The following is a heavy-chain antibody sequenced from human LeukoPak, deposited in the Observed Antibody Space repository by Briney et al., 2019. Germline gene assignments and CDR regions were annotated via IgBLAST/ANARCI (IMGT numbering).Heavy chain of an antibody. Sequence: GGSLRLSCAASGFTFSSYGMHWVRQAPGKGLEWVAVIWYDGSNKYYADSVKGRFTISRDNSKNTLYLQMNSLRAKDTAVYYCAREFVLEIAAAGNLGYYYYGMDVWGQGTTVTVSS. CDR1: GFTFSSYG. V-gene: IGHV3-33*01. CDR2: IWYDGSNK. CDR3: AREFVLEIAAAGNLGYYYYGMDV. D-gene: IGHD6-13*01. J-gene: IGHJ6*02.